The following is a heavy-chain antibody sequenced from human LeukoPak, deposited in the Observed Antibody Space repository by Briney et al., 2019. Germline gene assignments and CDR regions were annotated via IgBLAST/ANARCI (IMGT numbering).Heavy chain of an antibody. D-gene: IGHD3-10*01. CDR1: GFTFSSYE. J-gene: IGHJ6*03. CDR3: AKGAFRDQVQGYYYMDV. V-gene: IGHV3-7*01. CDR2: IKQDGSEK. Sequence: GGSQRLPCAASGFTFSSYEMNWVRHAPGRGLEWVANIKQDGSEKYYVDSVKGRFIISRDNAKNSLYLQMNSLRAEDTAVYYCAKGAFRDQVQGYYYMDVWGKGTTVTVSS.